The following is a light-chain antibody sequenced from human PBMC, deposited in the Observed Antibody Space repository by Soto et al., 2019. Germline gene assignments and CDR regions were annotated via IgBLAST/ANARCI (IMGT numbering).Light chain of an antibody. CDR1: QSVNNVY. CDR3: QQYGSSPWT. V-gene: IGKV3-20*01. CDR2: GAS. J-gene: IGKJ1*01. Sequence: EIVLTQSPGTLSLSPGERAALSCRASQSVNNVYLAWYHQKPGRAPRLVIYGASKRATGIPDRFSGSGSGTDFTLTISRLEPEDFAVYYCQQYGSSPWTFGQGTNVEIK.